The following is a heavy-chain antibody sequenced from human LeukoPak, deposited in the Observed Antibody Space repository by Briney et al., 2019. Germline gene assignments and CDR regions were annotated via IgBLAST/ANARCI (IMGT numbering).Heavy chain of an antibody. J-gene: IGHJ4*02. CDR3: ARGGEWRYYYDSSGYYPFDY. V-gene: IGHV4-59*01. CDR1: GGSISSYY. Sequence: PPETLSLTCTVSGGSISSYYWSWIRQPPGKGLEWIGHIYYSGSTNYHLSLKSRVTISVDTSKNQFSLKLSSVTAADTAVYYCARGGEWRYYYDSSGYYPFDYWGQGTLVTVSS. D-gene: IGHD3-22*01. CDR2: IYYSGST.